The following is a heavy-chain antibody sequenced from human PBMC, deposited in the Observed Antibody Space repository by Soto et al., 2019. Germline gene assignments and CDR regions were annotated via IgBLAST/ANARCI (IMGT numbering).Heavy chain of an antibody. Sequence: SETLSLTCTVSGGSIRSYYWSWIRQPPGKGLEWIGYVYTSGSTNYNPSLKSRVTMSVDTSKNQFSLKLSSVTAADTAVYYCARERAYCSSTSCFNNWFDPWGQGTLVTVSS. J-gene: IGHJ5*02. D-gene: IGHD2-2*01. CDR1: GGSIRSYY. CDR2: VYTSGST. CDR3: ARERAYCSSTSCFNNWFDP. V-gene: IGHV4-4*08.